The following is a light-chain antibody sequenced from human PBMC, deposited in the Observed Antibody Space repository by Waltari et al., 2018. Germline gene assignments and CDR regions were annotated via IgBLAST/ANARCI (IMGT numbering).Light chain of an antibody. V-gene: IGLV2-14*03. CDR3: SSYISSSTLEL. J-gene: IGLJ2*01. CDR1: SSDVGGYHY. CDR2: DVS. Sequence: QSALTQPASVSGSPGQSITISCTGTSSDVGGYHYVSWYQQHPGKAPKLMIYDVSNRPSAASHRFSGSKTGNTASPTISGLQAEDEADYYCSSYISSSTLELFGGGTSLTVL.